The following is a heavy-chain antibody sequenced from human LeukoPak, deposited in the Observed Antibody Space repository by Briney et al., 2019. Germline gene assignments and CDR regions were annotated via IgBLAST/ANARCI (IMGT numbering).Heavy chain of an antibody. Sequence: GGSLRLSCAASGFTFDDYAMHWVRQAPGKGLEWVSGISWNSGSIGYADSVKGRFTISRDNAKNSLYLQMNSLRAEDTALYYCAKGQIRPCSSGWYGSDYWGQGTLVTVSS. V-gene: IGHV3-9*01. CDR2: ISWNSGSI. J-gene: IGHJ4*02. D-gene: IGHD6-19*01. CDR3: AKGQIRPCSSGWYGSDY. CDR1: GFTFDDYA.